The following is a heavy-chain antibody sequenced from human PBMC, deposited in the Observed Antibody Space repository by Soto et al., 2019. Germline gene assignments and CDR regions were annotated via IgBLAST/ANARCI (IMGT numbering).Heavy chain of an antibody. CDR3: AKDKQSVNQPFDY. D-gene: IGHD2-2*01. CDR2: ISGSGGST. V-gene: IGHV3-23*01. Sequence: XGSLRLSCAASKVTFSAYYMSWIRQAPGKGLEWVSAISGSGGSTYYADSVKGRFTISRDNSKNTLYLQMNSLRAEDTAVYYCAKDKQSVNQPFDYWGQGTLVTVSS. J-gene: IGHJ4*02. CDR1: KVTFSAYY.